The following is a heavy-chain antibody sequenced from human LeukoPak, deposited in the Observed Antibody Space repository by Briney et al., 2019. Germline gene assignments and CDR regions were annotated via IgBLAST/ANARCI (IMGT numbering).Heavy chain of an antibody. J-gene: IGHJ5*02. CDR2: ISTAGDT. V-gene: IGHV3-13*01. D-gene: IGHD2-15*01. CDR1: GFTFSSYD. CDR3: ARGLPGGLDP. Sequence: GGSLRVSCAASGFTFSSYDMHWVRQATGEGLEWVSSISTAGDTYFSGSVKGRFTISRENAKNSLYLQMNSLRVGDTAVYYCARGLPGGLDPWGQGTLVTVSS.